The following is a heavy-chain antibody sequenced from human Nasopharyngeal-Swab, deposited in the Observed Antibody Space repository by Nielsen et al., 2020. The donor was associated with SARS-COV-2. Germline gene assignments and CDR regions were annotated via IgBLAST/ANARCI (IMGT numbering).Heavy chain of an antibody. D-gene: IGHD6-6*01. J-gene: IGHJ4*02. CDR3: AKTNDRHSSSYYFDY. CDR2: IRGSGGGT. CDR1: GFSFSSYV. Sequence: GGSLRLSCAVSGFSFSSYVMSWVRQVPGKGLEWVSAIRGSGGGTYSADSVKGRLTISRDSSKNTLYLQMNSLRAEDTAVYYCAKTNDRHSSSYYFDYWGQGALVTVSS. V-gene: IGHV3-23*01.